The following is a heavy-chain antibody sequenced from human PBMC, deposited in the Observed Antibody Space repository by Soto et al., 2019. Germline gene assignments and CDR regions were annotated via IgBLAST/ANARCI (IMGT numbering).Heavy chain of an antibody. CDR3: ARRAGSYLHDAFDI. Sequence: QVQLPQWGAGLLKPSETLSLTCAVYGGSFSGYYWSWIRQPPGKGLEWIGEITHSGSTNYNPSLKSRVTISVDTPKDLFSLKLSSVTAADTAVYYCARRAGSYLHDAFDIWGQGTMVTVSA. V-gene: IGHV4-34*01. J-gene: IGHJ3*02. D-gene: IGHD3-10*01. CDR1: GGSFSGYY. CDR2: ITHSGST.